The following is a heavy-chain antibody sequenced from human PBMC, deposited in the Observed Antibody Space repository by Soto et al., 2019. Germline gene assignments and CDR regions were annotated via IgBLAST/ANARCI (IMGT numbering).Heavy chain of an antibody. CDR2: INPKSGGT. CDR1: GYSFTDYH. D-gene: IGHD2-8*01. Sequence: ASVKVSCKASGYSFTDYHIHCVLQSPLQWLEWLGRINPKSGGTSSAQKFQGWVTMTTDTSISTASMELTRLTSDDTAIYYCARGDSTDCSNGVCSFFYNHDMDVWGQGTMVTVSS. CDR3: ARGDSTDCSNGVCSFFYNHDMDV. V-gene: IGHV1-2*04. J-gene: IGHJ6*02.